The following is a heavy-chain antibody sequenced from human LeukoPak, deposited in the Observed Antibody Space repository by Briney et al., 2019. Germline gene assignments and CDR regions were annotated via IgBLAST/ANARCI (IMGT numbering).Heavy chain of an antibody. Sequence: GGSLRLSCTASGFTFSSYATSWVRQAPGKGLEWVSIISGIGDNTYLADSVKGRFTISRDNSKNTLYLQMNSLRAEDTAVYYCAKVAGSSVYLGYFDYWGQGTRVTVSS. J-gene: IGHJ4*02. CDR1: GFTFSSYA. V-gene: IGHV3-23*01. D-gene: IGHD3-22*01. CDR2: ISGIGDNT. CDR3: AKVAGSSVYLGYFDY.